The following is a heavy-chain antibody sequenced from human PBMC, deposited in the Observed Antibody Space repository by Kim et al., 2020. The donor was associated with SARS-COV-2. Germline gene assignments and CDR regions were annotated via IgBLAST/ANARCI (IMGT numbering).Heavy chain of an antibody. D-gene: IGHD5-18*01. CDR2: IKHDGSEK. CDR1: GFTFSSYG. Sequence: GGSLRLSCAASGFTFSSYGMSWVRQAPGKGLEWVSNIKHDGSEKYSVDSVKGRFTISRDNAKNSLYLQMNSLRAEDTAAYYCARAGDGYNFPYYYGMDV. V-gene: IGHV3-7*03. CDR3: ARAGDGYNFPYYYGMDV. J-gene: IGHJ6*01.